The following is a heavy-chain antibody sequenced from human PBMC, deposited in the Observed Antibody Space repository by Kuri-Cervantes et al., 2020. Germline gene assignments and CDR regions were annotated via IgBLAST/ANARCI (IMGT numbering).Heavy chain of an antibody. J-gene: IGHJ6*02. CDR2: ISNDVNNK. Sequence: GESLKISCAASGFTFSKYGMHWVRQAPGKGLEWVAVISNDVNNKFYADSVKGRFTISRDNSKNTLYLQVNSLTAEDTAVYYCAKSYSSGWTYGMDVWGQGTTVTVSS. D-gene: IGHD6-19*01. V-gene: IGHV3-30*18. CDR1: GFTFSKYG. CDR3: AKSYSSGWTYGMDV.